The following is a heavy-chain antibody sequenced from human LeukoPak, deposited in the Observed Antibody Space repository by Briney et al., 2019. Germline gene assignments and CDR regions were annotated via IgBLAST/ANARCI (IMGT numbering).Heavy chain of an antibody. CDR1: GGSISSYY. D-gene: IGHD2-2*03. Sequence: SETLSLTCTVSGGSISSYYWSWIRQPPGKGLEWIGYIYYSGSTNYNPSLKSRVTISVDTSKNQFSLKLSSVTAADTAVYYCASGGGGYCSSTSCYFNWFDPWGQGTLVTVSS. CDR2: IYYSGST. V-gene: IGHV4-59*12. J-gene: IGHJ5*02. CDR3: ASGGGGYCSSTSCYFNWFDP.